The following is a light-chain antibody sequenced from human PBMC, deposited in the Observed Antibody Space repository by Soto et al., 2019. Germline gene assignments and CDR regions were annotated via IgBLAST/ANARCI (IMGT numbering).Light chain of an antibody. J-gene: IGKJ1*01. CDR3: QQYGSLPET. CDR1: QSVRSDY. Sequence: DIVMTQSPATLSVSPGERATLSCRASQSVRSDYLAWYQQKPGRAPRLLIYEASSRATGIPDRFSGSGSGTDFTLTISRLEPEDFAVYFCQQYGSLPETFGQGTKVDIK. V-gene: IGKV3-20*01. CDR2: EAS.